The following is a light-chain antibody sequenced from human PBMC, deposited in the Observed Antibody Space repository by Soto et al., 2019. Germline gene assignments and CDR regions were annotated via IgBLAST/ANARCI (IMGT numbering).Light chain of an antibody. CDR3: QQYNKWPLT. J-gene: IGKJ3*01. Sequence: EIVMTQSPVTLSVSPGERATLSCTASQSVNNNVAWYQQKPVHTPRLLIYSASIGATGTPARFSGSGSGSDFTLTISSLQSEDFAVYYCQQYNKWPLTFGPGTKVDIK. V-gene: IGKV3-15*01. CDR1: QSVNNN. CDR2: SAS.